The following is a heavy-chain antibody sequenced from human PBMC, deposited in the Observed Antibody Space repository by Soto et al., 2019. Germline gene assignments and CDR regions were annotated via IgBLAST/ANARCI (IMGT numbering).Heavy chain of an antibody. CDR1: GYTLTELS. CDR2: FDPEDGET. D-gene: IGHD6-19*01. Sequence: ASVKVSCKVSGYTLTELSMHWVRQAPGKGLEWMGGFDPEDGETIYAQKFQGRVIMTEDTSTDTAYMELSSLRSEDTAVYYCATGPEAVAGIALGYWGQGTLVTVSS. J-gene: IGHJ4*02. V-gene: IGHV1-24*01. CDR3: ATGPEAVAGIALGY.